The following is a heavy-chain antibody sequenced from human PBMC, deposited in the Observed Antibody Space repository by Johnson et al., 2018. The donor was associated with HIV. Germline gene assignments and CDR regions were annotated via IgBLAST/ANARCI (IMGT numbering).Heavy chain of an antibody. CDR2: ISWNSGSI. CDR1: GFTFDDYA. Sequence: VYLVESEGGLVQPGRSLRLSCAASGFTFDDYAMHWVRQAPGKGLEWVSGISWNSGSIGYADSVKGRFTISRDNAKNSQYLQMNSLRAEDTALYYCAKVRYDSSGYWDREHDAFDIWGQGTMVTVSS. V-gene: IGHV3-9*01. D-gene: IGHD3-22*01. J-gene: IGHJ3*02. CDR3: AKVRYDSSGYWDREHDAFDI.